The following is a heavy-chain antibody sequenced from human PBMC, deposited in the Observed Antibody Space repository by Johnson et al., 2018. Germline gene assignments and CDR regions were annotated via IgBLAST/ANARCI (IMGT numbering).Heavy chain of an antibody. J-gene: IGHJ6*02. CDR2: ISGSGGST. CDR1: GFTFSSYA. D-gene: IGHD3-3*02. V-gene: IGHV3-23*01. CDR3: ASGGSDSFPAFYGMDV. Sequence: EVQLLESGGGLVQPGGSLRLSCAASGFTFSSYAMSWVRQAPGKGLEWVSAISGSGGSTYYADSVKGRFTISRDNSKNTLYRQMNSLRAEDTAVYYCASGGSDSFPAFYGMDVWGQGATVTVSS.